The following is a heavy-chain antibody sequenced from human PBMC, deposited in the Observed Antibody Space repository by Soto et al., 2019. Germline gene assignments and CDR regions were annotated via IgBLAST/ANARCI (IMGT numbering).Heavy chain of an antibody. Sequence: QVQLVESGGGVVQPGRSLRLSCAASGFTFSSYGMHWVRQAPGKGLEWVTVISYDGNVAYYADSVKGRFTISRDNSKNTMDLQMNSLRTEDTARYYCAKEGPVTNWYFDYWGQGTLVTVSS. J-gene: IGHJ4*02. CDR3: AKEGPVTNWYFDY. D-gene: IGHD1-1*01. CDR2: ISYDGNVA. V-gene: IGHV3-30*18. CDR1: GFTFSSYG.